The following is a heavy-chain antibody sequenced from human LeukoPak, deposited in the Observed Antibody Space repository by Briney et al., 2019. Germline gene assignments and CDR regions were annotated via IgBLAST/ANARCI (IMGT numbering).Heavy chain of an antibody. Sequence: GGSLRLSCAASGFTFSSYWMHWVRQAPGKGLVWVSRINSDGSSTSYADSVKGRFTISRDNAKNTLYLQMNSLRAEDTAVYYCASPRWLQSVYYYYYMDVWGKGTTVTVSS. D-gene: IGHD5-24*01. V-gene: IGHV3-74*01. CDR3: ASPRWLQSVYYYYYMDV. CDR1: GFTFSSYW. J-gene: IGHJ6*03. CDR2: INSDGSST.